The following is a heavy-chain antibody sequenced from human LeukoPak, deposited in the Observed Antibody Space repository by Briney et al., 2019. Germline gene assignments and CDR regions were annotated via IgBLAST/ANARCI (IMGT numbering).Heavy chain of an antibody. CDR3: ARPRKYYDSSGRFDY. J-gene: IGHJ4*02. Sequence: ASVKVSCKASGYTFTGYYIQWVRQAPGQGLEWMGWINPHSGGTDYAQKFQGRVTMTRDTSISTAYMELSRLRSDDTAVYYCARPRKYYDSSGRFDYWGQGTLVTVSS. CDR1: GYTFTGYY. V-gene: IGHV1-2*02. D-gene: IGHD3-22*01. CDR2: INPHSGGT.